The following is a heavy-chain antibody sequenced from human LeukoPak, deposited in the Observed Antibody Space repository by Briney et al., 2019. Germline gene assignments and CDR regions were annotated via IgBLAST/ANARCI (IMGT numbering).Heavy chain of an antibody. D-gene: IGHD3-22*01. CDR1: GFTFSSYI. CDR2: ISSSGSTI. V-gene: IGHV3-48*03. J-gene: IGHJ4*02. Sequence: GGSLRLSCAASGFTFSSYIMNWVRQAPGKGLEWVSYISSSGSTIYYADSVKGRFTISRDNAKNSLYLQMNSLRAEDTAVYYCARDRHQYYYDSSGFFWGQGTLVTVSS. CDR3: ARDRHQYYYDSSGFF.